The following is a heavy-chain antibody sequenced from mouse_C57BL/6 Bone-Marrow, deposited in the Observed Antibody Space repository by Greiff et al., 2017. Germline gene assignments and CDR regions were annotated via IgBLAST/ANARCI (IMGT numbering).Heavy chain of an antibody. J-gene: IGHJ2*01. Sequence: QVQLKQSGAELVKPGASVKMSCKASGYTFTSYWIAWVKQRPGQGLEWIGDIYPGSGSTNYNEKFKSKATLTVDTSSSTAYMQLSSLTSEDSAVYYCAGFSYYFDYWGQGTTLTVSS. V-gene: IGHV1-55*01. CDR1: GYTFTSYW. CDR2: IYPGSGST. CDR3: AGFSYYFDY.